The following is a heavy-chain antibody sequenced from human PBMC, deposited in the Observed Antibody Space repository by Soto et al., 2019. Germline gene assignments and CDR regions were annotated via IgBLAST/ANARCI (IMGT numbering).Heavy chain of an antibody. CDR1: GDSISTYY. Sequence: QVQLQESGPGLVKPSETLSLTCAVPGDSISTYYCMWIRQPPGKGLESIGYLYYGRSANYNPSLKSRVTLSVDTSTNQCSLTLSSITAADTAVYYCALRSMAVVPEYWGQGTLVTVSS. J-gene: IGHJ4*02. V-gene: IGHV4-59*01. CDR2: LYYGRSA. D-gene: IGHD3-22*01. CDR3: ALRSMAVVPEY.